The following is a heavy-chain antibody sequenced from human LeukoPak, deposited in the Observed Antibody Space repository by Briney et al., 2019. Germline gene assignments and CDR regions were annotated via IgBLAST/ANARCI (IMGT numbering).Heavy chain of an antibody. V-gene: IGHV4-34*01. Sequence: SETLSLTCAVYGGSFSDYYWSWIRQPPGKGLEWIGEINHSGSTNYNPSLKSRVTMSVDTSKSQFSLKLSSVTAADTAVYFCAGRGYCSGDTCPSGYRGQGTLVTVSP. CDR2: INHSGST. D-gene: IGHD2-15*01. J-gene: IGHJ4*02. CDR3: AGRGYCSGDTCPSGY. CDR1: GGSFSDYY.